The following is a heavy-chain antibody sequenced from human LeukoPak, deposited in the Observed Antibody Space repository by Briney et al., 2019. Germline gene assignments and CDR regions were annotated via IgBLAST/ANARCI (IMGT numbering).Heavy chain of an antibody. CDR3: TRDNPGMTSTDT. D-gene: IGHD1-1*01. CDR2: MFSSGSSGNI. J-gene: IGHJ4*02. CDR1: GGSITSGSYY. Sequence: KPSQTLSLTCTVSGGSITSGSYYWSWIRQPPGKGLEWIGRMFSSGSSGNINYNPSLKSRVTISPNTSKNQFSLNVNSVTAADTAVYYCTRDNPGMTSTDTWGQGILVTVSS. V-gene: IGHV4-61*02.